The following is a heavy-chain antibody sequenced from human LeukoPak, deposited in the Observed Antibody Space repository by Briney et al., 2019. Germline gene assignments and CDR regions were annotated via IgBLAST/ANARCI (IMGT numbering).Heavy chain of an antibody. CDR3: ASYYMVRGVTDVNWLDP. CDR1: GGSISSSSYY. D-gene: IGHD3-10*01. CDR2: IYYRGST. V-gene: IGHV4-39*01. Sequence: SETLSLTCTVSGGSISSSSYYWGWIRQPPGKGLEWIGSIYYRGSTYYNPSLKSRVTISVDTSKNQFSLKLSSVTAADTAVYYCASYYMVRGVTDVNWLDPWGQGTLVTVSS. J-gene: IGHJ5*02.